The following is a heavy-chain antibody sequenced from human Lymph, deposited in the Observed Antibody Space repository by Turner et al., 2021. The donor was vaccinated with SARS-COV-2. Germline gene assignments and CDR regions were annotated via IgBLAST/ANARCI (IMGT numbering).Heavy chain of an antibody. CDR1: GGTFSSSA. CDR3: ARIVAPGMGGGVYYYYYGMDV. J-gene: IGHJ6*02. Sequence: QVQLVQSGAEVKKPGSSVKVSCKASGGTFSSSAISWVRQAPGQGLEWMGVIYPMLGIANYAQKFQGRVTITADKSTSTAYMELGSRRSEDTAVYYCARIVAPGMGGGVYYYYYGMDVWGQGTTVTVSS. V-gene: IGHV1-69*10. CDR2: IYPMLGIA. D-gene: IGHD6-13*01.